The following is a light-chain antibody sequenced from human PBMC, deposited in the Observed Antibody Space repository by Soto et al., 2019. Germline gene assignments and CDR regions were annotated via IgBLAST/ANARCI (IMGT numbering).Light chain of an antibody. CDR3: QQSYSSPRT. CDR2: GAS. J-gene: IGKJ2*02. CDR1: RTISSY. Sequence: EIQMTQSPSSMSASVGDRVTITCRASRTISSYLIWYQQKPGKAPQLLIYGASTLQSGVSSRFSGSGFGTDFTLTITNLQAEDFATYYCQQSYSSPRTFGQGTKIDIK. V-gene: IGKV1-39*01.